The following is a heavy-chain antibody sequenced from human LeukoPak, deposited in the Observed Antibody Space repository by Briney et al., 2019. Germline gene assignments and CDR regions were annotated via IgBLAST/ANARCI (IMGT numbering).Heavy chain of an antibody. D-gene: IGHD5/OR15-5a*01. CDR3: ERGAGGSTTLYYYGMDV. CDR2: IIPIFGTA. Sequence: GASVKVSCKASGGTFTSYGISWGREAPGQGLEWMGGIIPIFGTAKYAQKFQGRVTITADESTSTAYMELSSLRSRDTPVYYRERGAGGSTTLYYYGMDVWGQGTTVTVSS. V-gene: IGHV1-69*13. CDR1: GGTFTSYG. J-gene: IGHJ6*02.